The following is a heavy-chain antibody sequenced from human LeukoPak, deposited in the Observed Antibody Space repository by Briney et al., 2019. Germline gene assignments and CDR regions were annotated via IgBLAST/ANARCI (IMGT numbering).Heavy chain of an antibody. V-gene: IGHV1-18*01. Sequence: GASVKVSCKASGYTFTSYGISWVRQAPGQGLEWMGWISAYNGNTNYAQKLQGRVTMTTDTSTSTAYMEPRSLRSDDTAVYYCARDRSQGYFDWLLSNTNAFDIWGQGTMVTVSS. CDR1: GYTFTSYG. CDR3: ARDRSQGYFDWLLSNTNAFDI. CDR2: ISAYNGNT. D-gene: IGHD3-9*01. J-gene: IGHJ3*02.